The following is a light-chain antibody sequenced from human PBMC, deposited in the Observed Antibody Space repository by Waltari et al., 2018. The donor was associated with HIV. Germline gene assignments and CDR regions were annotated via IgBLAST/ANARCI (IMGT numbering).Light chain of an antibody. V-gene: IGLV3-19*01. CDR3: HSRDSSGYHVV. J-gene: IGLJ2*01. CDR1: SIRSYY. CDR2: GRN. Sequence: SSELTQDPRVSVALGQTVRLTCHGDSIRSYYASWYQQKSGQAPVVVFFGRNNRPSGIPDRFSGSSSGNTASLTITGAQAEDEADYYCHSRDSSGYHVVFGGGTKVTVL.